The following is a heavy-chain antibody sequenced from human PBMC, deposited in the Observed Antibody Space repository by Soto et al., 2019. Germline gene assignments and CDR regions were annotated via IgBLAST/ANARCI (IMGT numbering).Heavy chain of an antibody. CDR3: ARSLGYCSSTSCYRNWFDP. D-gene: IGHD2-2*03. Sequence: QVQLVQSGAEVKKPGASVKVSCKASGYTFTGYYMHWVRQAPGQGLEWMGWINPNSGGKNYAQKFQGRVTMTRDTSIRTAYMELSRLRSDDTAVYYCARSLGYCSSTSCYRNWFDPWGQGTLVTVSS. J-gene: IGHJ5*02. CDR1: GYTFTGYY. V-gene: IGHV1-2*02. CDR2: INPNSGGK.